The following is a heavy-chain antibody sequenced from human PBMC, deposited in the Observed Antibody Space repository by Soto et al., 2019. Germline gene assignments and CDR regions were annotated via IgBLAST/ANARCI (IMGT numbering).Heavy chain of an antibody. J-gene: IGHJ6*02. Sequence: QVQLVQSGAEVKKPGASVKVSCKASGYTFTSYGISWVRQAPGQGLEWMGWISAYNGNTNYAQKLQGRVTMTTDTSTSTAYRELRSLRSDDTAVYYCARDGGGLGPTYYYYGMDVWGQGTTVTVSS. D-gene: IGHD3-16*01. CDR1: GYTFTSYG. CDR3: ARDGGGLGPTYYYYGMDV. V-gene: IGHV1-18*01. CDR2: ISAYNGNT.